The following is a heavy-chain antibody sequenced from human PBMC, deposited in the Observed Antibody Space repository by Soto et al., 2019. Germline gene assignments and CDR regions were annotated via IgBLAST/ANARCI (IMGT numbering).Heavy chain of an antibody. J-gene: IGHJ4*02. V-gene: IGHV3-23*01. CDR1: GFTFSNYD. D-gene: IGHD3-3*01. CDR3: ATNTIPHPHY. Sequence: EVQLLESGGGLVQPGGSLRLSCAASGFTFSNYDMSWVRQAPGKGLEWVSAISSSGDSPYYADSVKGRFTVSRDNSNNSLYLHMTRLRAEDTAVSYCATNTIPHPHYRGQGTLVTVSS. CDR2: ISSSGDSP.